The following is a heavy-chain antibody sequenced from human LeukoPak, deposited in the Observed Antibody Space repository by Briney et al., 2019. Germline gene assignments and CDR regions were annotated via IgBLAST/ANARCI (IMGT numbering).Heavy chain of an antibody. D-gene: IGHD2-2*01. Sequence: ASVKVSCKASGYTFTGYYMHWVRQAPGQGLEWMGWINPNSGGTNYAQKFQGRVTMTRDTSISTAYMELSRLRSDDTAVYYCARGGPLVVPDAIFDNWFDPWGQGTLVTVSS. CDR3: ARGGPLVVPDAIFDNWFDP. CDR2: INPNSGGT. J-gene: IGHJ5*02. CDR1: GYTFTGYY. V-gene: IGHV1-2*02.